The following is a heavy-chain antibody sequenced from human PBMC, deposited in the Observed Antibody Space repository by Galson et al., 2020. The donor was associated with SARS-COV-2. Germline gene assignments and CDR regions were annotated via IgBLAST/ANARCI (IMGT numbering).Heavy chain of an antibody. CDR2: ISSNGGST. CDR3: VKDLQPQAYSGWLSGAREKKYYFDY. CDR1: ECTFSSYA. Sequence: GGSLRLSCSAPECTFSSYAMHWVRQAPGKGREYVSAISSNGGSTYYADSVKGRFTISRDNSKNTLYLQMSSLRAEDTAVYYCVKDLQPQAYSGWLSGAREKKYYFDYWGQGTLVTVSS. D-gene: IGHD6-19*01. V-gene: IGHV3-64D*06. J-gene: IGHJ4*02.